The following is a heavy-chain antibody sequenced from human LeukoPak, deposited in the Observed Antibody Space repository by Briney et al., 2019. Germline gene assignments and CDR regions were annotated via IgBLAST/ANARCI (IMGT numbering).Heavy chain of an antibody. D-gene: IGHD6-13*01. Sequence: GESLKISCKGSGYRFTSYWIGRVRQMPGKGLGWMGVIYPGDSDTRYSPSFQGQVTSSADKSISTAYLQWSSLKASDTAMYYCARSSAASGTGYFDYWGQGTLVTVSS. V-gene: IGHV5-51*01. CDR1: GYRFTSYW. CDR3: ARSSAASGTGYFDY. J-gene: IGHJ4*02. CDR2: IYPGDSDT.